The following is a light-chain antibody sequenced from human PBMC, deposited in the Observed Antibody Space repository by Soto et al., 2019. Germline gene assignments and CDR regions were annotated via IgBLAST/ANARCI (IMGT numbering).Light chain of an antibody. CDR2: EVS. CDR1: SSDVGGYNY. CDR3: SSYTSSYTYV. J-gene: IGLJ1*01. V-gene: IGLV2-14*01. Sequence: QSALTQPASVSGSPGQSITISCTGTSSDVGGYNYVSWYQQHPGKAPKLMIYEVSNRPSGVSSRFSGSKSGNTASLTISGLQAEEEADYYCSSYTSSYTYVFGTGTKVTV.